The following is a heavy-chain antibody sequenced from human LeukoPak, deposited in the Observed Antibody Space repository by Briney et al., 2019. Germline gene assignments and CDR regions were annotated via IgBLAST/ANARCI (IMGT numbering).Heavy chain of an antibody. Sequence: GRSLRLSCAASGFTFDDYAMHWVRQAPGKGLEWVSGISWNSGSIGYADSVKGRFTISRDNAKNSLYLQMNSLRAEDTAVYYCAKDWGSTGTAPLDYWGQGTLVTVSS. V-gene: IGHV3-9*01. J-gene: IGHJ4*02. CDR1: GFTFDDYA. D-gene: IGHD1-1*01. CDR3: AKDWGSTGTAPLDY. CDR2: ISWNSGSI.